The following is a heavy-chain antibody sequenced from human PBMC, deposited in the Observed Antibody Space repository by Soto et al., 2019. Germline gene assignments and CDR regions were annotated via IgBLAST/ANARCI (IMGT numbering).Heavy chain of an antibody. D-gene: IGHD1-26*01. Sequence: QVQLQESGPGLVKPSDTLSLTCAVSGYSISSSNWWGWIRQPPGKGLEWIGYIYYSGTTYYNPSLKRRVTMSVYTSKTQFSLKLTSVTAVDTAVYYCARREIQGPIDYWGQGTLVTVSS. CDR3: ARREIQGPIDY. CDR2: IYYSGTT. V-gene: IGHV4-28*01. CDR1: GYSISSSNW. J-gene: IGHJ4*02.